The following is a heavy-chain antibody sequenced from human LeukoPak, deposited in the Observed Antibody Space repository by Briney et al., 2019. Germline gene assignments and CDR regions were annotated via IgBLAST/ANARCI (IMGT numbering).Heavy chain of an antibody. D-gene: IGHD6-13*01. CDR3: ARFRVYMGGGYYYDGMDV. CDR1: GFTYSSCG. V-gene: IGHV3-33*01. Sequence: GGSLRLYCAACGFTYSSCGRQGHRQARGKGLVGGAIIWYDGSNKYYADSVKGCFTIPDNNSSNTLYLQMNGLRAEDTAVYYGARFRVYMGGGYYYDGMDVWGKGTTVTVSS. J-gene: IGHJ6*04. CDR2: IWYDGSNK.